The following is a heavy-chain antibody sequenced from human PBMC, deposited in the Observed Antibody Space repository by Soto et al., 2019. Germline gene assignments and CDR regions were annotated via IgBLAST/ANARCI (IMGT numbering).Heavy chain of an antibody. CDR3: ASDSTGWFDP. J-gene: IGHJ5*02. CDR2: FYTSGNT. Sequence: SETLSLTXTVSGGSVSSYYWSWIRQPAGKGLEWIGRFYTSGNTNYNPSLKSRVTMSLDTSKNQFSLKLSSVTAADTAVYFCASDSTGWFDPWGQGTLVTVSS. CDR1: GGSVSSYY. D-gene: IGHD7-27*01. V-gene: IGHV4-4*07.